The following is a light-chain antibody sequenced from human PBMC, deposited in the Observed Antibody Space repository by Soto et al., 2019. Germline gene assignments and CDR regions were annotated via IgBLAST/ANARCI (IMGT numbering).Light chain of an antibody. J-gene: IGKJ1*01. V-gene: IGKV3-20*01. CDR1: QSVSSSY. CDR3: QQYGSSLWT. CDR2: GAS. Sequence: EIVLTQSPGTLSLSPGERATLSCRASQSVSSSYLAWYQQKPGQAPRLLIYGASSRATGIPDRFSGSGSGTDFTLTISRLEPEYFAVYYCQQYGSSLWTFGQGNKVDIK.